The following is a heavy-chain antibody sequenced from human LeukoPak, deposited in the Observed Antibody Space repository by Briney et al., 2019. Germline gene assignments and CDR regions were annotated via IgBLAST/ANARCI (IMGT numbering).Heavy chain of an antibody. D-gene: IGHD3-16*01. CDR3: ARVSLKGGDYDY. CDR2: MNPNSGNT. CDR1: GYTFTSYD. V-gene: IGHV1-8*01. Sequence: ASVKVSCKASGYTFTSYDINWVRQATGQGLEWMGWMNPNSGNTGYAQKFQGRVTMTRNTSISTAYMELSSLRSEDTAVYYCARVSLKGGDYDYWGQGTLVTVSS. J-gene: IGHJ4*02.